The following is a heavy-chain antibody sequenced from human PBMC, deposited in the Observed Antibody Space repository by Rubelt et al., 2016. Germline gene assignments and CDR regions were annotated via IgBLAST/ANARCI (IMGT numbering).Heavy chain of an antibody. V-gene: IGHV4-38-2*02. J-gene: IGHJ4*02. D-gene: IGHD5-12*01. CDR2: IYHSGST. CDR1: GYSISSGYY. CDR3: ARDGHSGYDYVPDY. Sequence: QVQLQESGPGLVKPSETLSLTCTVSGYSISSGYYWGWIRQPPGKGLEWIGSIYHSGSTYYNPSLKGRVTISVDTSKNQFSLKLSSVTAADTAVYYCARDGHSGYDYVPDYWGQGTLVTVSS.